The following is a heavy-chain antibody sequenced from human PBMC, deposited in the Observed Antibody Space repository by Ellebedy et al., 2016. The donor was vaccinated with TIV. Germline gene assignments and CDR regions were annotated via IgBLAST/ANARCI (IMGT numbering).Heavy chain of an antibody. Sequence: PGGSLRLSCKASGYSFSTYWIGWVRQMPGKGLEWMGIIYPGDSDTRYSPSFQGQVTISAARSINTAYLQWSSRKAADTAMYYCARLRKRQALVTPFDPWGQGTLVTVSS. J-gene: IGHJ5*02. CDR3: ARLRKRQALVTPFDP. CDR2: IYPGDSDT. D-gene: IGHD2-21*02. V-gene: IGHV5-51*01. CDR1: GYSFSTYW.